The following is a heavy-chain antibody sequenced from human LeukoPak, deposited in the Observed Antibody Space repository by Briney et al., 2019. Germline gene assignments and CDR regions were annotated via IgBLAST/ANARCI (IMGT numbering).Heavy chain of an antibody. D-gene: IGHD3-22*01. V-gene: IGHV3-30*18. Sequence: GRSLRLSCAASGFTFSSYGVHWVRQAPGKGLEWVAVISYDGSNKYYADSVKGRFTISRDNSKNTLYLQMNSLRAEDTAVYYCAKDSNYYDSSGYHGYFDYWGQGTLVTVSS. CDR3: AKDSNYYDSSGYHGYFDY. J-gene: IGHJ4*02. CDR2: ISYDGSNK. CDR1: GFTFSSYG.